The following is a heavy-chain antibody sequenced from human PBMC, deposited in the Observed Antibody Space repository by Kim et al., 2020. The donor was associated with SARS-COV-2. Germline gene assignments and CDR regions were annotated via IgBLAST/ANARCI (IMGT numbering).Heavy chain of an antibody. Sequence: GGSLRLSCAASGFTVSSNYMSWVRQAPGKGLEWVSVIYSGGSTYYADSVKGRFTISRDNSKNTLYLQMNSLRAEDTAVYYCARVISFGHNIGHYFDYWGQGTLVTVSS. CDR3: ARVISFGHNIGHYFDY. CDR2: IYSGGST. V-gene: IGHV3-53*01. CDR1: GFTVSSNY. J-gene: IGHJ4*02. D-gene: IGHD3-10*01.